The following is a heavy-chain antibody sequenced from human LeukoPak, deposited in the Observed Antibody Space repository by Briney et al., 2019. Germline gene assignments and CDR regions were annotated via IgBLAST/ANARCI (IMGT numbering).Heavy chain of an antibody. J-gene: IGHJ4*02. D-gene: IGHD2-2*01. CDR1: GGTFSSYA. V-gene: IGHV1-69*04. CDR2: IIPILGIA. CDR3: ARVRCSSTSCYALTHYFDY. Sequence: SVKVSCKASGGTFSSYAISWVRQAPGQGLEWMGRIIPILGIANYAQKFQGRVTITADKSTSTAYMERSSLRSEDTAVYYCARVRCSSTSCYALTHYFDYWGQGTLVTVSS.